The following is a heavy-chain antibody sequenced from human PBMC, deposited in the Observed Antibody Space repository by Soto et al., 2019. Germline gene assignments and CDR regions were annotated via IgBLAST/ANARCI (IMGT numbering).Heavy chain of an antibody. CDR2: LYYNTNT. J-gene: IGHJ6*02. Sequence: QVQLQESGPGLVKPSETLSLTCTVSGGSVNSGSYYWTWIRQPPGKGLEWIGYLYYNTNTNYNPSLKSRVTISVDTSKNQFSLKLSSVTAADTAVYYCARTYCTTTSCQAHGMDVWGQGPRSPSP. D-gene: IGHD2-2*01. CDR1: GGSVNSGSYY. V-gene: IGHV4-61*01. CDR3: ARTYCTTTSCQAHGMDV.